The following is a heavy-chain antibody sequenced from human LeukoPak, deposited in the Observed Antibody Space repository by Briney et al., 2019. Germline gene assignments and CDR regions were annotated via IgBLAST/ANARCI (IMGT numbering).Heavy chain of an antibody. CDR3: ASAMWGSQGTCPDY. J-gene: IGHJ4*02. D-gene: IGHD3-16*01. V-gene: IGHV3-15*01. Sequence: PGGSLRLSCAASGFTFSNVWMGWFRQAPGKGLEWVGRIRKAAEGGAADYAAPVQGRFTISRDDSSNTLYLQMNSLKTEDTAVYFCASAMWGSQGTCPDYWGQGTLVTVSS. CDR2: IRKAAEGGAA. CDR1: GFTFSNVW.